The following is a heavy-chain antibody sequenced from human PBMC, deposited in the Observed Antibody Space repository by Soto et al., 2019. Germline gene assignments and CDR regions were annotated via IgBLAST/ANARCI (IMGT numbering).Heavy chain of an antibody. CDR1: GGSVSSGNYY. Sequence: SETLSLTCTVSGGSVSSGNYYWSWIRQPPGKGLEWIGFIYYTGSTSYNPSLKSRVAISMDTSKNQFSLKLTSVTAADTAVYYCASALYCSGGSCSFDPWGQGTLVTVSS. J-gene: IGHJ5*02. V-gene: IGHV4-61*01. D-gene: IGHD2-15*01. CDR3: ASALYCSGGSCSFDP. CDR2: IYYTGST.